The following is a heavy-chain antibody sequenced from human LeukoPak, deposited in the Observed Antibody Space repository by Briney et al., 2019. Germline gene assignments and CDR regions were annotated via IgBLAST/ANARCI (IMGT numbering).Heavy chain of an antibody. Sequence: TGGSLRLSCAVSGFSVSRKYMTWVRQAPGKGLEWVSLIHSGGGTDYADSVKDRFTISRDNSKNTLHIQMTSLRAEDTAVYYRARDCRSLGWLSAHDAFDIWGQGTMVTVSS. CDR1: GFSVSRKY. D-gene: IGHD3-3*01. J-gene: IGHJ3*02. CDR3: ARDCRSLGWLSAHDAFDI. CDR2: IHSGGGT. V-gene: IGHV3-66*02.